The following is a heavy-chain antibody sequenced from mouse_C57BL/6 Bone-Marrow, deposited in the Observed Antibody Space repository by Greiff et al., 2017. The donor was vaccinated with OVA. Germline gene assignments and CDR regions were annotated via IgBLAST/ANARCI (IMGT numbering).Heavy chain of an antibody. CDR1: GYTFTDYN. D-gene: IGHD2-4*01. CDR2: INPNNGGT. CDR3: ARSALYDDYERGYYAMDY. Sequence: EVKLMESGPELVKPGASVKIPCKASGYTFTDYNMDWVKQSHGKSLEWIGDINPNNGGTIYNQKFKGKATLTVDKSSRTAYMELRSLSSEDTAVYYCARSALYDDYERGYYAMDYWGQGTSVTVSS. J-gene: IGHJ4*01. V-gene: IGHV1-18*01.